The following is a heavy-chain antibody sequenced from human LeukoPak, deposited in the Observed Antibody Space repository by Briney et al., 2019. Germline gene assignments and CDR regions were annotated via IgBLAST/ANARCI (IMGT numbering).Heavy chain of an antibody. CDR2: ISWIVGSI. CDR1: GFTFDVYA. V-gene: IGHV3-9*01. CDR3: AKDARSRYYYDSSGSDFDY. D-gene: IGHD3-22*01. Sequence: GGSLRPSCAPSGFTFDVYAMHWVRQAPGKGLGWVSGISWIVGSIAYADSVKGRFTISRDNAKNSLYLQMNSLRAEDTALYYCAKDARSRYYYDSSGSDFDYWGQGTLVTVSS. J-gene: IGHJ4*02.